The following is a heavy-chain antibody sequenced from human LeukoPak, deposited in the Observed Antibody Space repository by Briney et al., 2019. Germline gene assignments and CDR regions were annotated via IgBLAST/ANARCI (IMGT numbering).Heavy chain of an antibody. CDR3: ARRDVEMATIDY. V-gene: IGHV4-39*01. D-gene: IGHD5-24*01. CDR1: GGSISSSSYY. J-gene: IGHJ4*02. Sequence: PSETLSLTCTVSGGSISSSSYYWGWIRQPPGKGLEWIGSIYYSGSTYYNPSLKSRVTISVDTSKNQFSLKLSSVTAADTAVYYCARRDVEMATIDYWGQGTLVTVSS. CDR2: IYYSGST.